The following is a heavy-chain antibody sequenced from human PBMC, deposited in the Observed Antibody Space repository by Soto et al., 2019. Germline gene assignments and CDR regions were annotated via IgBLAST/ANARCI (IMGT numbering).Heavy chain of an antibody. Sequence: PSETLSLTCTVSGGSISSGGYYWSWIRQHPGKGLEWIGYIYYSGSTYYNTSLKSRVNISVDTSKNQISLKLSSVTAADTAVYYCARPKMDYDSTGYYFDYWGQGTLVTVSS. D-gene: IGHD3-22*01. CDR2: IYYSGST. J-gene: IGHJ4*02. CDR1: GGSISSGGYY. CDR3: ARPKMDYDSTGYYFDY. V-gene: IGHV4-31*03.